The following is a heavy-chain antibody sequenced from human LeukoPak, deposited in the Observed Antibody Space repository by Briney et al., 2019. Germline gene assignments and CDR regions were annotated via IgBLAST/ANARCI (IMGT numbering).Heavy chain of an antibody. CDR3: ARPQSDFWSGYYLDY. V-gene: IGHV4-34*01. CDR1: GGSFSGYY. D-gene: IGHD3-3*01. CDR2: INHSGST. J-gene: IGHJ4*02. Sequence: SETLSLTCAVYGGSFSGYYWSWIRQPPGKGLEWIGEINHSGSTNYNPSLKSRVTISVDTSKNQFSLKLSSVTAADTAVYYCARPQSDFWSGYYLDYWGQGTLVTVSS.